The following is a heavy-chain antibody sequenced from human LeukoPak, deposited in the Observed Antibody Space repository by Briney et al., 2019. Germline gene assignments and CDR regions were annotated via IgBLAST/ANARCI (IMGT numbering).Heavy chain of an antibody. CDR3: ARDPRDGYNKFAFDI. CDR1: GYTFTSYG. V-gene: IGHV1-18*01. D-gene: IGHD5-24*01. CDR2: ISAYNGNT. J-gene: IGHJ3*02. Sequence: GASVKVSCKASGYTFTSYGISWVRQAPGQGLEWMGWISAYNGNTNYAQKLQGRVTMTTDTSTSTAYMELRSLRSDDTAVYYCARDPRDGYNKFAFDIWGQGTMVTVSS.